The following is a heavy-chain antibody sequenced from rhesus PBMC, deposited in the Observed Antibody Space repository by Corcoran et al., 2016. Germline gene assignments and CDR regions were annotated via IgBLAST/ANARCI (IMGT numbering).Heavy chain of an antibody. D-gene: IGHD5-42*01. CDR2: IYGSGGSN. Sequence: QVQLQESGPGLVKPSETLSLTCAVSGYSISSGYYWGWIRQHPGTGLEWIGSIYGSGGSNYLNPSLKSRVTLSVDTSKNQFSLKLSSVTAADTAVYYCASVGSSWSEWDTVGTEWYFDLWGPGTPITISS. J-gene: IGHJ2*01. V-gene: IGHV4S14*01. CDR1: GYSISSGYY. CDR3: ASVGSSWSEWDTVGTEWYFDL.